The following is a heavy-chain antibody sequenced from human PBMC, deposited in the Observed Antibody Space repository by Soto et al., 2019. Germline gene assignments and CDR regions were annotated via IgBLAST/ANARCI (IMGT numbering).Heavy chain of an antibody. V-gene: IGHV4-59*01. D-gene: IGHD6-13*01. CDR2: IYYSGST. CDR1: GGSISSYY. J-gene: IGHJ6*02. Sequence: PSETLSLTCTVSGGSISSYYWSWIRQPPGKGLEWIGYIYYSGSTNYNPSLKSRVTISVDTSKNQFSLKLSSVTAADTAVYYCVRERSYSSSWLYYYYGMDVWGQGTTVTVSS. CDR3: VRERSYSSSWLYYYYGMDV.